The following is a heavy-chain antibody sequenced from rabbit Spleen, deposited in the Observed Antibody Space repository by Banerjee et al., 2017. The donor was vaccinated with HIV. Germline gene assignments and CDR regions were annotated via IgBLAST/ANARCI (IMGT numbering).Heavy chain of an antibody. D-gene: IGHD4-1*01. V-gene: IGHV1S45*01. CDR3: ARAPPGSGWAFNL. J-gene: IGHJ4*01. CDR1: GFSFSDRDV. Sequence: QEQLVESGGGLVKPEGSLTLTCKASGFSFSDRDVMCWVRQAPGKGLEWIACIDAGSSGSTYYASWAKGRFTISKTSSTTVTLQMTSLTAADTAAYFCARAPPGSGWAFNLWGPGTLVTVS. CDR2: IDAGSSGST.